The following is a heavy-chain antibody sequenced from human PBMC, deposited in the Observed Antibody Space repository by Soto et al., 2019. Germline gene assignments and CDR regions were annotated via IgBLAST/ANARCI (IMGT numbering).Heavy chain of an antibody. J-gene: IGHJ3*02. Sequence: ILSLTCTVSGGSVSSGDYYWSWIRQPPGKGLEWIGYIYYSGSAYYNPSLKSRVTISVDTSKNQFSLKLSSVTAADTAVYYCAREIRITMIVVGKGYAFDIWGQGTMVTVSS. CDR3: AREIRITMIVVGKGYAFDI. CDR1: GGSVSSGDYY. D-gene: IGHD3-22*01. V-gene: IGHV4-30-4*01. CDR2: IYYSGSA.